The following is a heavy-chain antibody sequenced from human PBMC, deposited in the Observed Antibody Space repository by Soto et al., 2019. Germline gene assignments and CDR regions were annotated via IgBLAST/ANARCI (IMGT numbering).Heavy chain of an antibody. CDR2: ISPYNGNT. V-gene: IGHV1-18*01. D-gene: IGHD3-22*01. Sequence: AASVKVSCKASGYTFSTYGISWVRQAPGQGLEWMGWISPYNGNTNYAQKIQGRVSMTADTSTGTAYMELRSLRSDDTAVYYCAGGNYYYDSSGYYTLGYWGQGTLVTVSS. CDR1: GYTFSTYG. J-gene: IGHJ4*02. CDR3: AGGNYYYDSSGYYTLGY.